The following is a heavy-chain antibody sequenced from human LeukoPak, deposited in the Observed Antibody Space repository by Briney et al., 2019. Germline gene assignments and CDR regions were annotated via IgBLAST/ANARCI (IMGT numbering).Heavy chain of an antibody. CDR1: GFTFSSYW. D-gene: IGHD3-10*01. V-gene: IGHV3-48*04. CDR2: ISSSGSTI. J-gene: IGHJ4*02. Sequence: TGGSLRLPCAASGFTFSSYWMSWVRQAPGKGLEWVSYISSSGSTIYYADSVKGRFTISRDNAKNSLYLQMNSLRAEDTAVYYCARDSMVRGVGPFDYWGQGTLVTVSS. CDR3: ARDSMVRGVGPFDY.